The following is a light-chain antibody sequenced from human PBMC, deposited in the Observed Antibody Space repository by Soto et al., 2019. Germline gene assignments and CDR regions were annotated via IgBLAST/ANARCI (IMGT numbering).Light chain of an antibody. J-gene: IGLJ1*01. V-gene: IGLV1-51*01. CDR3: GTWDTRLRGSV. CDR1: SSNIGHHY. CDR2: DND. Sequence: QSVLTQPPSVSAAAGQKVTISCSGSSSNIGHHYVSWYQQFQGTAPKRLIYDNDKRPSGIPDRFSGSKSGTSATLAIAGLQAGDEADYYCGTWDTRLRGSVLGNVTKVTV.